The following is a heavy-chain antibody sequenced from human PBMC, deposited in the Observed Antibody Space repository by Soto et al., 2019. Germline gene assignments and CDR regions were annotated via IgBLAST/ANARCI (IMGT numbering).Heavy chain of an antibody. CDR2: ISYDGSNK. CDR3: AREGVQLWDFVDY. Sequence: GGSLRLSCAASGFTFSSYAMHWVRQAPGKGLEWVAVISYDGSNKYYADSVKGRFTISRDNSKNTLYLQMNSLRAEDTAVYYCAREGVQLWDFVDYWGQGTLVTVSS. J-gene: IGHJ4*02. D-gene: IGHD5-18*01. CDR1: GFTFSSYA. V-gene: IGHV3-30-3*01.